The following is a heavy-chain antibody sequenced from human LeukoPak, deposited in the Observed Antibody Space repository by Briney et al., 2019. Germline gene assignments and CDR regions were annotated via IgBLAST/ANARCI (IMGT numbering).Heavy chain of an antibody. CDR3: ARYYYPYYYDSSGYSSGMDV. J-gene: IGHJ6*02. Sequence: GGSLRLSCAASGFTVSSNYMSWVRQAPGKGLEWGSVIYSGGSTYYADSVKGRFTISRDNSKNTLYLQMNSLRAEDTAVYYCARYYYPYYYDSSGYSSGMDVWGQGTTVTVSS. D-gene: IGHD3-22*01. CDR2: IYSGGST. CDR1: GFTVSSNY. V-gene: IGHV3-66*01.